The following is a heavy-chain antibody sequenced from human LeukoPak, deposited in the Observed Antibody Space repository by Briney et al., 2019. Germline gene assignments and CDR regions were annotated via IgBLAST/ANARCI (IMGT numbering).Heavy chain of an antibody. Sequence: SETLSLTCAVYGGSFSGYYWSWIRQPPGKGLEWIGEINHSGSTNYNPSLKSRVTISVDTSKNQFSLKLSSVTAADTAVYYCARGPDRRRYFDWLPQKYYFDYWGQGTLVTVSS. J-gene: IGHJ4*02. CDR2: INHSGST. D-gene: IGHD3-9*01. V-gene: IGHV4-34*01. CDR1: GGSFSGYY. CDR3: ARGPDRRRYFDWLPQKYYFDY.